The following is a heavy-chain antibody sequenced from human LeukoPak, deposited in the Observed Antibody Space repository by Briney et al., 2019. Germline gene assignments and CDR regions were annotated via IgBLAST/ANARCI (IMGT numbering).Heavy chain of an antibody. CDR1: GFTFSSYA. Sequence: GGSLRLSCAASGFTFSSYAMSWVRQAPGKGLEWVSAISGSGGSTYYADSVKGRFTISRDNSKNTLYLQMSSLRAEDTAVYYCAKIYSSSWYGLIDYWGQGTLVTVSS. CDR2: ISGSGGST. V-gene: IGHV3-23*01. CDR3: AKIYSSSWYGLIDY. J-gene: IGHJ4*02. D-gene: IGHD6-13*01.